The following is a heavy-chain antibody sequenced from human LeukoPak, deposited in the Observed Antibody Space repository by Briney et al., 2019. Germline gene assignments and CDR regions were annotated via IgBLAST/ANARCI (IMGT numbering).Heavy chain of an antibody. D-gene: IGHD1-7*01. CDR3: GAHRGNSPTNLDY. CDR2: IVVDNGYT. V-gene: IGHV1-58*01. J-gene: IGHJ4*02. CDR1: GFTFSGSA. Sequence: SVKVSCKASGFTFSGSAVQWARQARGQRLEWIGWIVVDNGYTNYAQKFQERITITRDMSTRTAYMELSGLRSEDTAVYFCGAHRGNSPTNLDYWGQGTLVTVSS.